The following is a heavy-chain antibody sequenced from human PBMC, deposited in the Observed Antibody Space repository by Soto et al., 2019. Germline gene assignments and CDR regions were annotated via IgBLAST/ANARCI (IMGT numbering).Heavy chain of an antibody. D-gene: IGHD5-12*01. CDR2: INPNSGVT. V-gene: IGHV1-2*04. Sequence: QVQLVQSGAEVRKPGASVTVSCRSSGDSFNDYYIHWVRQAPGQGLEWMGWINPNSGVTKYAQKFQGWVSMTRDTSIRTVYMQLSRLRSDDTAVYYCARESGGATATSAYYYFYMDVWGTGTTVTVSS. CDR3: ARESGGATATSAYYYFYMDV. CDR1: GDSFNDYY. J-gene: IGHJ6*03.